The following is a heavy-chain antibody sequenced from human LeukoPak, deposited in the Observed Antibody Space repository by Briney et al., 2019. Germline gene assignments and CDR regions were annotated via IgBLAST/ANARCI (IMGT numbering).Heavy chain of an antibody. V-gene: IGHV1-69*06. CDR3: ARDRLGYSYVPGNY. Sequence: SVKVSFKASGYTFTGYYIHWVRQAPGQGLEWMGGIIPIFGTANYAQKFQGRVTITADKSTSTAYMELSSLRSEDTAVYYCARDRLGYSYVPGNYWGQGTLVTVSS. J-gene: IGHJ4*02. D-gene: IGHD5-18*01. CDR1: GYTFTGYY. CDR2: IIPIFGTA.